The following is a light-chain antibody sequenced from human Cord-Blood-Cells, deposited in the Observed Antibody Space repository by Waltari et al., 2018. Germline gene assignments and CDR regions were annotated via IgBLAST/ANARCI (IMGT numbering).Light chain of an antibody. V-gene: IGLV2-14*01. J-gene: IGLJ3*02. CDR1: SSDVGGYNY. Sequence: QSALTQPASVSGSPGQSITISCTGTSSDVGGYNYVSWYQQLPGKAPKLMIYDVSKRPSGVSNRFSGSKSGNTASLTISGLQAEDEADYYCSSYTSSSTRVFGGGTKLTVL. CDR3: SSYTSSSTRV. CDR2: DVS.